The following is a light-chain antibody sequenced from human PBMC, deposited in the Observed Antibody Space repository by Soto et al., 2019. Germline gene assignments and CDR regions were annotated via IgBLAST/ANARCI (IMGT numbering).Light chain of an antibody. V-gene: IGKV1-9*01. Sequence: DFQMTQSPSTLSASVGDRVTITCRASHDIAIYLAWYQQKPGEAPKLLIYAASTLYGGVPSRFSGSGSGTDFALTSTILQAEDFATYYCQQLRMYPSTFGGGTKVDIK. CDR1: HDIAIY. CDR2: AAS. J-gene: IGKJ4*01. CDR3: QQLRMYPST.